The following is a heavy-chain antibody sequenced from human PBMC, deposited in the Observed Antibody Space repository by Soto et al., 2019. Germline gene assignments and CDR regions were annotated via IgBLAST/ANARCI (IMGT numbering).Heavy chain of an antibody. J-gene: IGHJ4*02. CDR2: IDSDGSRI. Sequence: EVQLVESGGGVVQPGESLRLSCAASGFTFSNYWMHWVRQAPGKGLGWGSRIDSDGSRITYADFVKGRCTISRDNAKNTVYLHMNSLTAEDTAVYYCVRTSLVVAVATREDFWGQGTLVTVSS. CDR3: VRTSLVVAVATREDF. CDR1: GFTFSNYW. V-gene: IGHV3-74*01. D-gene: IGHD2-15*01.